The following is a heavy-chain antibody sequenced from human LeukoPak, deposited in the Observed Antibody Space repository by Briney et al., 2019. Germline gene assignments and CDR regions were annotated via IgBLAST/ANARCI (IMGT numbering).Heavy chain of an antibody. CDR3: AKATSIAARPPIDY. J-gene: IGHJ4*02. Sequence: GGSLRLSCAASGFTFSSYSMNWVRQAPGKGLEWVSSISSSSSYIYYADSVKGRFTISRDNAKNSLYLQMNSLRAEDTAVYYCAKATSIAARPPIDYWGQGTLVTVSS. CDR2: ISSSSSYI. D-gene: IGHD6-6*01. V-gene: IGHV3-21*04. CDR1: GFTFSSYS.